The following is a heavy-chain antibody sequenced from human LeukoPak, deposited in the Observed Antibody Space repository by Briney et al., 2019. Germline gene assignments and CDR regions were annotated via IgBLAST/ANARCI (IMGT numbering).Heavy chain of an antibody. CDR1: GFIFSQYS. J-gene: IGHJ5*02. D-gene: IGHD3-10*01. V-gene: IGHV3-48*04. CDR3: ARDRGTMVRDRRGEFDP. CDR2: IRYTGET. Sequence: GGSLRLSCAASGFIFSQYSMNWVRQAPGKGLEWVSHIRYTGETFYADSVKGRFTISRDNAKNSLYLQMNSLRAEDTAVYYCARDRGTMVRDRRGEFDPWGLGTLVTVSS.